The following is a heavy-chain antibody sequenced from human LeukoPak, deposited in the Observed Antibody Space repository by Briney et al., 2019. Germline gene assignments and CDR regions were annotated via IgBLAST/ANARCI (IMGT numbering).Heavy chain of an antibody. CDR2: IYPGDSDT. J-gene: IGHJ6*02. D-gene: IGHD3-10*01. Sequence: GESLKISCQTAGYSFTDYWIGWVRQMPGKGLEWMGIIYPGDSDTRYSPSFQGQVTISADKSIRTAYLQWSLKASDTAIYYCARSDQLRWFGEPRRPFYYGMDVRGQGTTVTVS. CDR3: ARSDQLRWFGEPRRPFYYGMDV. V-gene: IGHV5-51*01. CDR1: GYSFTDYW.